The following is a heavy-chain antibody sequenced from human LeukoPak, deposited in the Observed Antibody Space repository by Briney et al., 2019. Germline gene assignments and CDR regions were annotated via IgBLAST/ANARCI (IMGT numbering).Heavy chain of an antibody. V-gene: IGHV3-48*03. CDR2: ISSSGSTI. J-gene: IGHJ4*02. D-gene: IGHD2-15*01. CDR3: ARDRYCSGGSCYYFDY. CDR1: GFTFSSYE. Sequence: GGSLRLSCAASGFTFSSYEMNWVRQAPGKGLEWVSYISSSGSTIYYADSVKGRFTISRDNAKNSLYLQMNSLRAEDTPVYYCARDRYCSGGSCYYFDYWGQGTLVTVSS.